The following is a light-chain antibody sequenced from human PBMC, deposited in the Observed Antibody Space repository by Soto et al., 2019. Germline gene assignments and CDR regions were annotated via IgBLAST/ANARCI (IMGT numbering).Light chain of an antibody. V-gene: IGLV2-14*01. J-gene: IGLJ3*02. Sequence: QSVLTQPASVSGSPGQSSTISCTGTSSDVGAYNYVSWYQQLPGKAPKLMIYDVSNRPSGVSNRFSGSKSGNTASLTISGLQAEDEADYYCSSYTSSSTRVVFGGGTQLTVL. CDR3: SSYTSSSTRVV. CDR1: SSDVGAYNY. CDR2: DVS.